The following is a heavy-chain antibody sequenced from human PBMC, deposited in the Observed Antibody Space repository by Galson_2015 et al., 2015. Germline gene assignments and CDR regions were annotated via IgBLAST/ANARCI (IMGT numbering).Heavy chain of an antibody. CDR1: GFTFSSYG. CDR3: AKEGVKGWWMTTVTTASMDV. J-gene: IGHJ6*02. V-gene: IGHV3-30*18. Sequence: SLRLSCAASGFTFSSYGMHWVRQAPGKGLEWVAVISYDGSNKYYADSVKGRFTISRDNSKNTLYLQMNSLRAEDTAVYYCAKEGVKGWWMTTVTTASMDVWGQGTTVTVSS. D-gene: IGHD4-17*01. CDR2: ISYDGSNK.